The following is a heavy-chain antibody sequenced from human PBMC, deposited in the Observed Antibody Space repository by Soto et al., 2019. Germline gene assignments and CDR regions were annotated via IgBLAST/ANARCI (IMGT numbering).Heavy chain of an antibody. Sequence: EVQLVESGGGLVKPGGSLRLSCVASGLIFTTYSMNWVRQAPGKGLEWVSSISPTSSYIYYADSVKGRFTVSRDNAKKSLYLQMNSLRAEDTAVYYCARDTENHYGLGSYFPSWFDPWGQGTLVTVSS. J-gene: IGHJ5*02. D-gene: IGHD3-10*01. CDR1: GLIFTTYS. CDR2: ISPTSSYI. V-gene: IGHV3-21*01. CDR3: ARDTENHYGLGSYFPSWFDP.